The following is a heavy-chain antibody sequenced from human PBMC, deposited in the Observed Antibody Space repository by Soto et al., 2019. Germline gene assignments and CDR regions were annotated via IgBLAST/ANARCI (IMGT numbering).Heavy chain of an antibody. V-gene: IGHV3-21*01. CDR3: VRDLYYYDHWLDP. Sequence: PGESLKISCAASGFTFSSYSMNGVRQAPGKGLEGVSSISSSSTYIYYADSVKGRFTISRDNAKNSLYLQMNSLRAEDTAVSYCVRDLYYYDHWLDPWGQGTLVTVSS. CDR2: ISSSSTYI. J-gene: IGHJ5*02. CDR1: GFTFSSYS. D-gene: IGHD3-22*01.